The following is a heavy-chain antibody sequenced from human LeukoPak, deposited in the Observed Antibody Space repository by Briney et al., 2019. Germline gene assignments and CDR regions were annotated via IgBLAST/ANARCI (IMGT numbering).Heavy chain of an antibody. CDR1: GGSISNSNYY. J-gene: IGHJ4*02. CDR3: ASKTYFDY. CDR2: IYYSGST. Sequence: PSETLSLTCTVSGGSISNSNYYWGWIRQPPGKGLEWIGSIYYSGSTYYNPSLKSRVTISVDTSKNQFSLKLSSVTAADTAVYYCASKTYFDYWGQGTLVTVSS. V-gene: IGHV4-39*01.